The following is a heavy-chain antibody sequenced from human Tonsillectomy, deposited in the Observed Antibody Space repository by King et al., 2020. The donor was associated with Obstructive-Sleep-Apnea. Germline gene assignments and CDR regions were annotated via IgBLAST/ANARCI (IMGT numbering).Heavy chain of an antibody. J-gene: IGHJ4*02. Sequence: VQLVESGGGLVQPGGSLRLSCAASGFTFSSYAMHWVRQAPGKGLEYVSAIISNGGSTYYANSVKGRFTISRDNSKNPLYLQMGSLRAEDMAVYYCARDGGLDILTGYLYYFDYWGQGTLVTVSS. D-gene: IGHD3-9*01. V-gene: IGHV3-64*01. CDR2: IISNGGST. CDR3: ARDGGLDILTGYLYYFDY. CDR1: GFTFSSYA.